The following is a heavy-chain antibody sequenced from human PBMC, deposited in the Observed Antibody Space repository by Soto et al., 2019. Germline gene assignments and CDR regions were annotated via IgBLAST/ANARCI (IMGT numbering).Heavy chain of an antibody. Sequence: QVHLVQSGAEVRKPGASVKVSCKTSGYNFRSYGVSWVRQAPGQGFEWLGWISPYTDQTDYAQKFQGRLTLTTDTSPSTFYMDLRSLTSDDTAVYYCAGDYHLGPRHGYGIDVWGQGTTVIVSS. D-gene: IGHD3-3*02. V-gene: IGHV1-18*01. CDR1: GYNFRSYG. CDR3: AGDYHLGPRHGYGIDV. J-gene: IGHJ6*02. CDR2: ISPYTDQT.